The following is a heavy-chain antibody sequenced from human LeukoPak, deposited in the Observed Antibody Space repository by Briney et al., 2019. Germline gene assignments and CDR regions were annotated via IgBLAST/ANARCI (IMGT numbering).Heavy chain of an antibody. D-gene: IGHD5-12*01. CDR2: IRYDGNNK. J-gene: IGHJ4*02. V-gene: IGHV3-30*02. Sequence: GGSLRLSCAASGFTFSSYGMHWVRQAPGKGLEWVAFIRYDGNNKYYADSVKGRFTISKDISKNTLYLQMNNLRADDTAVYYCARESGYAVGDFWGRGTLVTVSS. CDR3: ARESGYAVGDF. CDR1: GFTFSSYG.